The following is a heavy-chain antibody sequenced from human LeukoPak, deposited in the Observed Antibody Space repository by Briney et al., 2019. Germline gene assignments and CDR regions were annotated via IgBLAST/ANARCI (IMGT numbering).Heavy chain of an antibody. CDR1: GGSISSGDYY. CDR2: IYYSGST. Sequence: SETLSLTCTVSGGSISSGDYYWSWIRQPPGKGLEWIGYIYYSGSTYYNPSLKSRVTISVDTSKNQFSLKLSSVTAADTAVYYCARDFGDHYDSSGDAFDIWGQGTMVTVSS. J-gene: IGHJ3*02. V-gene: IGHV4-30-4*01. D-gene: IGHD3-22*01. CDR3: ARDFGDHYDSSGDAFDI.